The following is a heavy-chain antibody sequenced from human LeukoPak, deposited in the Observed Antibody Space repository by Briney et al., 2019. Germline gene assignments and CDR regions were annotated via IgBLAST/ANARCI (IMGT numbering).Heavy chain of an antibody. CDR3: AKGGRYDYVWGSYRRPTTVWFDY. D-gene: IGHD3-16*02. CDR1: DDSISSGAYY. J-gene: IGHJ4*02. Sequence: PSETLSLTCTVSDDSISSGAYYWTWIRQPPGKGLEWIGYISHSGSTYYNPSLKSRVSMSVDKSNNHFSLKLRSVTAADTGVYYCAKGGRYDYVWGSYRRPTTVWFDYWGQGILVTVSS. CDR2: ISHSGST. V-gene: IGHV4-30-2*01.